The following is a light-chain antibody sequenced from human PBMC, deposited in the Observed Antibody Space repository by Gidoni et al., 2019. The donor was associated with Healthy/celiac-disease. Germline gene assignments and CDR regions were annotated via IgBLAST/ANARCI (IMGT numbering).Light chain of an antibody. J-gene: IGLJ2*01. CDR3: CSYAGSYSVV. CDR1: SSDVGGYNY. Sequence: QSALTQPRPLSGSPGQPVTISCTGTSSDVGGYNYVAWYQHHPGKAPKLMIYDVSKRPSGVPDRFSGSKSGNTASLTISGLQAEDEADYYCCSYAGSYSVVFGGGTKLTVL. CDR2: DVS. V-gene: IGLV2-11*01.